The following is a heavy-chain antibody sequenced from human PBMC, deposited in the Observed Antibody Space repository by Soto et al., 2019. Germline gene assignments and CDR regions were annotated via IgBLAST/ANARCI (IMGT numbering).Heavy chain of an antibody. V-gene: IGHV1-69*01. J-gene: IGHJ6*02. CDR2: IIPIPGTA. Sequence: QVQLVQSGAEVKKPGSSVKVSCKASGGTFSSYAISWVRQAPGQGLEWMGGIIPIPGTANYAQKLQGRVTITADESTSTAYMELSSLRSEDTAVYYCARSQGSSTRLEIYYYYSSGMDVWCPGTTVTVSS. CDR1: GGTFSSYA. CDR3: ARSQGSSTRLEIYYYYSSGMDV. D-gene: IGHD2-2*01.